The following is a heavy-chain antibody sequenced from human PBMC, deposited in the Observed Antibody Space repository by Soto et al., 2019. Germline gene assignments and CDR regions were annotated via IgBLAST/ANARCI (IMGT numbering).Heavy chain of an antibody. D-gene: IGHD3-22*01. Sequence: PGGSLRLSCVASGFTFSTYAMSWVRQAPGKGLEWVSCFGGSGGGTFYADSVKGRFTISRDNSKNTLYLQMNSLRAEDTAVYYCAKTEGTRLFSKGRYFQHWGQGTLVTVSS. CDR2: FGGSGGGT. J-gene: IGHJ1*01. CDR1: GFTFSTYA. CDR3: AKTEGTRLFSKGRYFQH. V-gene: IGHV3-23*01.